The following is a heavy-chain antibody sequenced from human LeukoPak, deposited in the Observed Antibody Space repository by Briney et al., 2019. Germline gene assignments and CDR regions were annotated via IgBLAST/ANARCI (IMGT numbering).Heavy chain of an antibody. V-gene: IGHV3-23*01. J-gene: IGHJ6*02. CDR1: GFTFSSYA. CDR2: ISGSGGST. CDR3: AKDLDYVFYYGRDV. Sequence: GGSLRLSCAASGFTFSSYAMSWVRQAPGRGLEWVSAISGSGGSTSYADSVKGRFTISRANSKNTLYLQMNSLRAEDTAVYYCAKDLDYVFYYGRDVWGQGTTGTFSS. D-gene: IGHD4-17*01.